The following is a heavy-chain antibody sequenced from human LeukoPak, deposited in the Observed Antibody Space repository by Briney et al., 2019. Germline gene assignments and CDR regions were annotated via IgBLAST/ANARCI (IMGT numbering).Heavy chain of an antibody. J-gene: IGHJ4*02. V-gene: IGHV3-23*01. Sequence: GGSLRLSCAVSGFTFSSYGMSWVRQAPGKGLEWVSAISDSGSDTYYADSVKGRFTISKDNSKNTLYLRMNGLRAEDTAVYYCAKDGDSSQGRYYDLNYWGQGTLVTVSS. CDR1: GFTFSSYG. CDR2: ISDSGSDT. CDR3: AKDGDSSQGRYYDLNY. D-gene: IGHD3-3*01.